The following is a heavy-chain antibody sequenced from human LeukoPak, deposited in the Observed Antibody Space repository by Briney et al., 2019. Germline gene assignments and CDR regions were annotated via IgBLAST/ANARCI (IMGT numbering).Heavy chain of an antibody. D-gene: IGHD5-24*01. Sequence: GESLRLSCAASGFTFKKYWMNWVRQVSGKGLECLASIKEDGSETYYADSVKGRFTISRDNPKNLLFLQINSLRVEDTAVYYCARETPRRGETRDGYRWGQGTLVTVSS. V-gene: IGHV3-7*01. CDR2: IKEDGSET. CDR1: GFTFKKYW. J-gene: IGHJ4*02. CDR3: ARETPRRGETRDGYR.